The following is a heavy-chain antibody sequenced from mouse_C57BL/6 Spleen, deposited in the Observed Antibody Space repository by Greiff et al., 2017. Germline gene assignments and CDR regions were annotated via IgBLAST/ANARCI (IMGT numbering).Heavy chain of an antibody. CDR1: GYSITSGYY. V-gene: IGHV3-6*01. J-gene: IGHJ2*01. CDR3: ARGTTVVAPNFDD. Sequence: EVQLVESGPGLVKPSQSLSLTCSVTGYSITSGYYWNWIRQFPGNKLEWMGYISYDGSNNYNPSLKNRISITRDTSKNQFFLKLNSVTTEDTATYYCARGTTVVAPNFDDWGQGTTLTVSS. D-gene: IGHD1-1*01. CDR2: ISYDGSN.